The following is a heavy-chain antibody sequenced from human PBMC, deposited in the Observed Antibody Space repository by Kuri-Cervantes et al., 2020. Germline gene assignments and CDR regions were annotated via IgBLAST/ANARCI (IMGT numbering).Heavy chain of an antibody. CDR3: ARLPR. CDR2: MYISGSTV. CDR1: SFTLSSYE. J-gene: IGHJ4*02. Sequence: GESLKISCAASSFTLSSYEMSWVRQAPGKGLEWISYMYISGSTVFYADSVMGRFTVSRDDAKNSLYLQMNSLRAEDTAVYYCARLPRWGQGTLVTVSS. V-gene: IGHV3-48*03.